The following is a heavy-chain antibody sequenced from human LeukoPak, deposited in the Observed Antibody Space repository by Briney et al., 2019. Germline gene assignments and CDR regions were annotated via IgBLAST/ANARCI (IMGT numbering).Heavy chain of an antibody. J-gene: IGHJ4*02. CDR1: GFIFSNFA. CDR3: ATDDGPNDY. CDR2: VWFDGSNS. Sequence: TGGSLRLSCAASGFIFSNFAMHWVRQAPGKGLEWVASVWFDGSNSNHRDSVKGRFIISRDNSRNTVYLQMNRLRVDDTAIYYCATDDGPNDYWGQGTLVTVSS. V-gene: IGHV3-33*08. D-gene: IGHD5-24*01.